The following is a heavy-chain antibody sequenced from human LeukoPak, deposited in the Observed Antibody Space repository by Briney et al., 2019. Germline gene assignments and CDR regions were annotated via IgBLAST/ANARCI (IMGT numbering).Heavy chain of an antibody. CDR3: ARDTRGASAFDI. CDR1: GYTFTGHY. CDR2: INPNSGGT. J-gene: IGHJ3*02. D-gene: IGHD1-26*01. V-gene: IGHV1-2*02. Sequence: ASVKVSCKASGYTFTGHYMHWVRQAPGQGLEWMGWINPNSGGTNYAQKFQGRVTMTRDTSISTAYMELSRLRSDDTAVYYCARDTRGASAFDIWGQGTMVTVSS.